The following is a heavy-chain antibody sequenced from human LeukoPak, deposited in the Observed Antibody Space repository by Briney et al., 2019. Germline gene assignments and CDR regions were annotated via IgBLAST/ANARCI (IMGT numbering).Heavy chain of an antibody. V-gene: IGHV4-59*01. CDR1: GGSISSYY. CDR2: IYYTGST. D-gene: IGHD6-13*01. CDR3: ARGSKAAPGTFDH. Sequence: SETLSLTCTVSGGSISSYYWSWIRQPPGKGLEWIGYIYYTGSTDYNPSLKSRVAISVDTSKNQFSLKLSSVTAADTAVYYCARGSKAAPGTFDHWGQGTLVTVSS. J-gene: IGHJ4*02.